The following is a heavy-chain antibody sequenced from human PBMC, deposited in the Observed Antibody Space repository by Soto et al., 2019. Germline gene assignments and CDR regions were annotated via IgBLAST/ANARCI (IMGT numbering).Heavy chain of an antibody. Sequence: SETLSLTCTVSGGSISSSSYYWGWIRQPPGKGLEWIGSIYYSGSTYYNPSLKSRVTISVDTSKNQFSLKLSSVTAADTAVYYCARGKGSSYAFDIWGQGTMVTVSS. D-gene: IGHD6-6*01. CDR2: IYYSGST. J-gene: IGHJ3*02. V-gene: IGHV4-39*01. CDR3: ARGKGSSYAFDI. CDR1: GGSISSSSYY.